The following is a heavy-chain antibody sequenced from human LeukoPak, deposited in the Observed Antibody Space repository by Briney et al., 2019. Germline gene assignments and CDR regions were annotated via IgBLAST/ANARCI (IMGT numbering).Heavy chain of an antibody. CDR2: IWYDGSDK. D-gene: IGHD3-16*01. CDR1: GFTFTTYG. CDR3: VKQGGTYYFDH. Sequence: GGSLRLSCAASGFTFTTYGMHWVRQAPGKGLEWVAAIWYDGSDKYYADSVKGRFTISRDNCKNTLYLQMNSLRAEDTAVYYCVKQGGTYYFDHWGQGTLVTVSS. V-gene: IGHV3-33*06. J-gene: IGHJ4*02.